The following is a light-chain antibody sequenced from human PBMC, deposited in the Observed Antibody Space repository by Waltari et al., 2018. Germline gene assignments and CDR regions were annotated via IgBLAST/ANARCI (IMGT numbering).Light chain of an antibody. CDR3: CSYAGSYTWV. V-gene: IGLV2-11*01. CDR1: SSDVGGYNS. CDR2: DVS. Sequence: QSALTHPRSVSGSPGQSVTISCTGTSSDVGGYNSLPWYQQHPGKAPKLMIYDVSKRPSGVPDRFSGSKSGNTASLTISGLQAEDEADYYCCSYAGSYTWVFGGGTKLTVL. J-gene: IGLJ3*02.